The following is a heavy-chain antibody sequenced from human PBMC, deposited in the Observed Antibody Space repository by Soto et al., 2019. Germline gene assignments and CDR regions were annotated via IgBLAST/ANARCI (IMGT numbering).Heavy chain of an antibody. Sequence: QALSLACAISGDSVSSEQAACNLIRQSPSRALEWLGRPYYRSKWYNDYAVSVKSRITINPDTSKNQFSLQLNSVTSEDVAVYYCARYRSSGLGWGMDVRGQGTTFRVSS. J-gene: IGHJ6*02. V-gene: IGHV6-1*01. CDR1: GDSVSSEQAA. CDR3: ARYRSSGLGWGMDV. CDR2: PYYRSKWYN. D-gene: IGHD6-19*01.